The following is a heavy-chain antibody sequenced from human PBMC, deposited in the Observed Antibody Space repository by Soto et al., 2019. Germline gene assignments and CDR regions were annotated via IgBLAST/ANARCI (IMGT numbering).Heavy chain of an antibody. CDR1: GYSFTSYW. Sequence: EVQLVQSGAEVKKPGESLKISCKGSGYSFTSYWIGWVRQMPGKGLEWMGRIYPGDSDTRYSKSFQGQVTISADKSISTAYRQWSSLKASDTAMYYCARRDCSSNSCPLWGWFDPWGQGTLVTVSS. CDR2: IYPGDSDT. V-gene: IGHV5-51*01. CDR3: ARRDCSSNSCPLWGWFDP. D-gene: IGHD2-2*01. J-gene: IGHJ5*02.